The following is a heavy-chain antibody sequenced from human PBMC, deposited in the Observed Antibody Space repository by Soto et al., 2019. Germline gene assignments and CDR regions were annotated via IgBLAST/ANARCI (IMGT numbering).Heavy chain of an antibody. CDR2: LYWNDDR. CDR3: AHSASVPCCYYFDS. J-gene: IGHJ4*02. V-gene: IGHV2-5*01. Sequence: SGPTLVNPTQTLTLTCTFSGFSLSSIGVTVGWIRQPPGKALEWLALLYWNDDRRYSPSLKSRLTITKDTSKNQVVLTMTNMDPADTATYYCAHSASVPCCYYFDSWGQGTLVTVSS. D-gene: IGHD1-26*01. CDR1: GFSLSSIGVT.